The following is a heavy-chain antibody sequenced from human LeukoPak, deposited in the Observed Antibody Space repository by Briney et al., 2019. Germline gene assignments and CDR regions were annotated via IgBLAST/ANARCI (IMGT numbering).Heavy chain of an antibody. J-gene: IGHJ6*03. CDR2: IYYSETT. CDR1: GGSINTANYY. CDR3: ARQRADYYYYYVDV. V-gene: IGHV4-39*01. Sequence: PSETLSLTCTVSGGSINTANYYWGWLRQPPGKGLEWIGSIYYSETTYDNPSLKSLVTISIETSKNQFSLRLSSVTASDTAVYYCARQRADYYYYYVDVWGEGTTVAVS.